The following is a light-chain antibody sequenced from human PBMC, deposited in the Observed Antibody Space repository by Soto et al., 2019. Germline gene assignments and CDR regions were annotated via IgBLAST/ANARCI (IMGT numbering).Light chain of an antibody. CDR2: GAS. V-gene: IGKV3-20*01. CDR3: QYYGDSPRT. CDR1: QRVISSY. J-gene: IGKJ1*01. Sequence: ELVLTQSPGTLSLSPGARATLSCRASQRVISSYLAWYQKKPCQPPRLLIYGASTRATGIPDRFGGSGSETDFTLTISSLDPDDFAVYHCQYYGDSPRTFGQGTKVEVK.